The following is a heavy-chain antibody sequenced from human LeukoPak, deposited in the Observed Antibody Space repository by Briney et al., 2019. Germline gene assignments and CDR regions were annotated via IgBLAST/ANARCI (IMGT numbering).Heavy chain of an antibody. J-gene: IGHJ5*02. Sequence: ASVKVSCKASGYTFTNYYMHWVRQAPGQGLEWMGWINPNSGGTNYAQKFQGRVTMTRDTSISTAYMELSRLRSDDTAVYYCARVVVPAAKVPGCWFDPWGQGTLVTVSS. CDR2: INPNSGGT. CDR3: ARVVVPAAKVPGCWFDP. D-gene: IGHD2-2*01. CDR1: GYTFTNYY. V-gene: IGHV1-2*02.